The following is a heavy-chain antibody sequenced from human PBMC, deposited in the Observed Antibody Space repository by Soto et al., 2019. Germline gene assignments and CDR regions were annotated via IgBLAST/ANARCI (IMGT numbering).Heavy chain of an antibody. CDR3: ARPHYYAGMDV. CDR2: IDPSDSYT. CDR1: GYSFTSYW. Sequence: GESLKISCKVSGYSFTSYWISWVRQMPEKGLEWVWRIDPSDSYTNDSPSFQGHVTISADKSISTAYLQWSSLKASDTAMYYCARPHYYAGMDVWGEWTTVTRSS. V-gene: IGHV5-10-1*01. J-gene: IGHJ6*04.